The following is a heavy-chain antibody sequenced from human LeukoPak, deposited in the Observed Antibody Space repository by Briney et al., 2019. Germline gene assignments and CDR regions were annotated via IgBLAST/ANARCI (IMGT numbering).Heavy chain of an antibody. D-gene: IGHD6-6*01. J-gene: IGHJ4*02. Sequence: ASVKVSCKAFGYTFTIYYMHWVRQAPGQGLEWMGIINPSGAGTSYAQKFQGRVTMTRDTSTSTVYMELSSLRSEDTAVYYCAREGSSSSLAHWGQGTLVTVSS. CDR1: GYTFTIYY. CDR3: AREGSSSSLAH. V-gene: IGHV1-46*01. CDR2: INPSGAGT.